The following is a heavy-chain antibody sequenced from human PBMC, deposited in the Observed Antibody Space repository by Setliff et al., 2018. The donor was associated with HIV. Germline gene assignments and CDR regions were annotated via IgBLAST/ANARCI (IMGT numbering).Heavy chain of an antibody. CDR2: IDTGGST. V-gene: IGHV4-4*07. CDR3: ATSSSWSTFDY. D-gene: IGHD6-19*01. J-gene: IGHJ4*02. Sequence: SETLSLTCTVFGGSTFYWSWIRQPAGKGLEWIGHIDTGGSTNYNPSLKSRVTISVDTSKSQFSLNVNSVTAADTAVYYCATSSSWSTFDYWGQGTLVTVSS. CDR1: GGSTFY.